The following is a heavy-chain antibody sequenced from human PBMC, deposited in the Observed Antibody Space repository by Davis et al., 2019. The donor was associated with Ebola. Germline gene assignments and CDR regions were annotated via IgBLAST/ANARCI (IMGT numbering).Heavy chain of an antibody. CDR2: ISSSSSTI. D-gene: IGHD6-19*01. V-gene: IGHV3-48*02. Sequence: GGSLRLSCAASGFTFSSYSMNWVRQAPGKGLEWVSYISSSSSTIYYADSVKGRFTISRDNAKNSLYLQMNSLRDEDTAVYYCAREIAVAGRGNWFDPWGQGTLVTVSS. J-gene: IGHJ5*02. CDR3: AREIAVAGRGNWFDP. CDR1: GFTFSSYS.